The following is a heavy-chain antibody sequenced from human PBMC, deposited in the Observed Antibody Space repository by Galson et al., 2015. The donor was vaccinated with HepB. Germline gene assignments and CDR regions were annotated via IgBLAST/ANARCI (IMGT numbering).Heavy chain of an antibody. CDR2: ISYDGSNK. CDR3: ARDGGRSDFWSGYYGHNWFDP. Sequence: SLRLSCAASGFTFSSYAMHWVRQAPGKGLEWVAVISYDGSNKYYADSVKGRFTISRDNSKNTLYLQMNSLRAEDTAVYYCARDGGRSDFWSGYYGHNWFDPWGQGTLVTVSS. CDR1: GFTFSSYA. J-gene: IGHJ5*02. V-gene: IGHV3-30-3*01. D-gene: IGHD3-3*01.